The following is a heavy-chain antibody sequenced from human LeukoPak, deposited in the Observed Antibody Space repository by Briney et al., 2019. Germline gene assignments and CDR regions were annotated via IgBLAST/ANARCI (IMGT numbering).Heavy chain of an antibody. D-gene: IGHD4-17*01. Sequence: PGGSLRLSCAASGFTFKNCAMNWVRQAPGRGLEWVSGISRSGGSTYYADSVKGWFTISRDNSKNTLFLQMNSLRADDTAVYYCAKEPYGDSGSVLGSWGQGTLVTVSS. V-gene: IGHV3-23*01. CDR1: GFTFKNCA. CDR3: AKEPYGDSGSVLGS. J-gene: IGHJ4*02. CDR2: ISRSGGST.